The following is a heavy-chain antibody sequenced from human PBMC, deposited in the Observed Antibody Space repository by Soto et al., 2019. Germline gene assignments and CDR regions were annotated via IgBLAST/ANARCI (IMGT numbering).Heavy chain of an antibody. CDR2: ISYDGSNK. J-gene: IGHJ4*02. CDR1: GFTFSSYA. V-gene: IGHV3-30-3*01. Sequence: QVQLVESGGGVVQPGRSLRLSCAASGFTFSSYAMHWVRQAPGKGLEWVAVISYDGSNKYYADSVKGRFTISRDNSKNXLYLQMNSLRAEDTAVYYCARDSSLGDGYNYEFDYWGQGTLVSVSS. D-gene: IGHD5-12*01. CDR3: ARDSSLGDGYNYEFDY.